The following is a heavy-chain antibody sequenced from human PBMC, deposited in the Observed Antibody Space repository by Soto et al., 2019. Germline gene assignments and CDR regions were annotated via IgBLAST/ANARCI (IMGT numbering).Heavy chain of an antibody. V-gene: IGHV3-11*06. CDR3: ARDLAWKRGKVGRYYYGLDV. D-gene: IGHD1-1*01. CDR1: GFIFSDYY. CDR2: ISTRSTYT. Sequence: GGSLRLSCAASGFIFSDYYMSWVRQTPGKGLEWISYISTRSTYTNYADSVKPRFTIPRDNTKNSLYLQMDSLRVEDTAVYYCARDLAWKRGKVGRYYYGLDVWGQGTRVTVSS. J-gene: IGHJ6*02.